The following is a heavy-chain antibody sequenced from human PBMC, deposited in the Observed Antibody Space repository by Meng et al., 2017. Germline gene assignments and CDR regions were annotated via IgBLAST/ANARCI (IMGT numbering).Heavy chain of an antibody. CDR3: AGITMSRAGDY. J-gene: IGHJ4*02. D-gene: IGHD3-22*01. CDR1: GGSFSGYY. Sequence: QVQLQRWGAGLLKPSEALSLTCAVYGGSFSGYYWSWIRQPPGKGLEWIGEINHSGSTNYNPSLKSRVTISVDTSKNQFSLKLSSVTAADTAVYYCAGITMSRAGDYWGQGTLVTVSS. CDR2: INHSGST. V-gene: IGHV4-34*01.